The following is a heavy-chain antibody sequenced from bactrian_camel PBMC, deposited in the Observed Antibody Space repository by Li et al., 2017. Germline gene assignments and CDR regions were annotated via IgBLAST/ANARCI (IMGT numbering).Heavy chain of an antibody. D-gene: IGHD3*01. V-gene: IGHV3S53*01. J-gene: IGHJ4*01. CDR1: QYTVSGSY. CDR2: IDRTGKA. CDR3: GKLGVSDSVFVSWDY. Sequence: VQQVESGGGSVQAGRSLRLSCVASQYTVSGSYMAWWRQNPGKEREGVAGIDRTGKASYADSVKGRFTISRDDAKNTVYLQMNSLNTEDTARYYCGKLGVSDSVFVSWDYWGQGTQVTVS.